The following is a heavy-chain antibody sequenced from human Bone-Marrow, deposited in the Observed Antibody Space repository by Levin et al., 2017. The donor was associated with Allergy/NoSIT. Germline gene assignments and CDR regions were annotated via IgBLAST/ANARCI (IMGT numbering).Heavy chain of an antibody. CDR2: ISNSGDDT. J-gene: IGHJ4*02. V-gene: IGHV3-23*01. CDR3: AKDMTFDYVWGTHRYFDY. CDR1: GFTFRSYA. Sequence: SCAASGFTFRSYAMNWVRQTPGKGLEWVSGISNSGDDTYYTDSVKGRFTISRDNSKNTLYLQMNSLRAEDTAVYFCAKDMTFDYVWGTHRYFDYWGQGILVTVSS. D-gene: IGHD3-16*02.